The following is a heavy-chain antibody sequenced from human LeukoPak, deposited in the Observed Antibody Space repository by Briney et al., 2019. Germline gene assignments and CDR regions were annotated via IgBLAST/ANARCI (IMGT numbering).Heavy chain of an antibody. CDR2: INPSGGST. J-gene: IGHJ4*02. V-gene: IGHV1-46*01. Sequence: GASVKVSCKASGYTFTSYYMHWVRQAPGQGLEWMGIINPSGGSTSYAQKFQGRVTMTRDMSTSTVYMELSSLRSEDTAVYYCARGLYYYDSSGETTFDYWGQGTLVTVSS. D-gene: IGHD3-22*01. CDR1: GYTFTSYY. CDR3: ARGLYYYDSSGETTFDY.